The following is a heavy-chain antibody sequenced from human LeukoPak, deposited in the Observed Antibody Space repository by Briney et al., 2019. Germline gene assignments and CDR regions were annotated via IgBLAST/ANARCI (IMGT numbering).Heavy chain of an antibody. CDR3: TRGPRPFDY. J-gene: IGHJ4*02. CDR2: ITKKIDGGTT. V-gene: IGHV3-15*01. CDR1: GFTFSNAW. Sequence: NPGGSLRLSCTAPGFTFSNAWMSWVRQAPGKGLEWVGRITKKIDGGTTTYAAPVRGRFTISRDDSKDTLYLQMNSLKTDDTAVYYCTRGPRPFDYWGQGTLVTVSS.